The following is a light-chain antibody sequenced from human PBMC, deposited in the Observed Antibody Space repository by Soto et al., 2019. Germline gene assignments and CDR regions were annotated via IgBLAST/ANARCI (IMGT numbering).Light chain of an antibody. J-gene: IGKJ1*01. CDR3: QQYYSYPPT. V-gene: IGKV1-5*03. CDR1: QSISSW. CDR2: KAS. Sequence: ASQSISSWLAWYQQKPGKAPKLLIYKASSLESGVPSRFSGSGSGTDFTLTISCLQSEDFATYYCQQYYSYPPTFGQGTKVDIK.